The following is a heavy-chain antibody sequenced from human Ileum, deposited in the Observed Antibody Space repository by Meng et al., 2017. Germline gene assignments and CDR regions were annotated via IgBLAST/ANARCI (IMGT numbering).Heavy chain of an antibody. CDR1: GFIVSTSA. D-gene: IGHD6-13*01. Sequence: LDSGGGYVQPGASLTLSCAASGFIVSTSAMTWVRQAPGKGLEWVSSISSSSTYIYYADSVKGRFTISRDNAKNSLYLQMNSLRAEDTAVYYCARDGYSSSSFDYWGQGTLVTVSS. CDR2: ISSSSTYI. V-gene: IGHV3-21*01. J-gene: IGHJ4*02. CDR3: ARDGYSSSSFDY.